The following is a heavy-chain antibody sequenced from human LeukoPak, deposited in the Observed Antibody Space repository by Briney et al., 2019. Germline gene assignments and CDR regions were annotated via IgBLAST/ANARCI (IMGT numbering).Heavy chain of an antibody. J-gene: IGHJ5*02. CDR2: IYYSGST. V-gene: IGHV4-39*07. CDR1: GGSISSSSYY. CDR3: ARAVDTTLVTGFDP. D-gene: IGHD5-18*01. Sequence: SETLSLTCTVSGGSISSSSYYWGWIRQPPGKGLEWIGSIYYSGSTYYNPSLKSRVTISVDKSKNQFSLKLYSVTAADTAVYYCARAVDTTLVTGFDPWGQGTLVTVSS.